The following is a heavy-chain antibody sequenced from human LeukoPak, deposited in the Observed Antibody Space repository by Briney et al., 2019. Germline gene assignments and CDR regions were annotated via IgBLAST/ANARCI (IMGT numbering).Heavy chain of an antibody. D-gene: IGHD3-10*01. CDR2: MNPNSGNT. CDR1: GYTFTSYD. J-gene: IGHJ4*02. V-gene: IGHV1-8*03. CDR3: AKAPYGAALPQLDY. Sequence: ASAKVSCKASGYTFTSYDINWVRQATGQGLEWMGWMNPNSGNTGYAQKFQGRVTITRNTSISTAYMELSSLRSEDTAVYYCAKAPYGAALPQLDYWGQGTLVTVSS.